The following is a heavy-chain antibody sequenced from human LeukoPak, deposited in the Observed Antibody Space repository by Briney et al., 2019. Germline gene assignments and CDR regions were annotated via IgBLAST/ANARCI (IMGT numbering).Heavy chain of an antibody. Sequence: SETLSLTCTVSGGSISTYYWSWIRQPPGKGLEWIGYIHYIGNTNYNPSLKSRVTISVDTSKNQFSLKLSSVTAADTAVYYCARLQWLPRFYFDYWGQGTLVTVSS. CDR1: GGSISTYY. V-gene: IGHV4-59*12. CDR3: ARLQWLPRFYFDY. J-gene: IGHJ4*02. D-gene: IGHD6-19*01. CDR2: IHYIGNT.